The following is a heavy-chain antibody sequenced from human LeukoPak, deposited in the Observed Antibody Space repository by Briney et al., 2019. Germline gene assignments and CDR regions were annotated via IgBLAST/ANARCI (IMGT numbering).Heavy chain of an antibody. Sequence: GGSLRLSCVGSPVTFGTSAMSWVRQAPGKGLEWVSAVSAGGTNTYYADSVEGRFTISRDNSKDTLYLHMDSLRVEDTAQYFCARINCSGGTCYDYFDDWGQGTLVAVSS. V-gene: IGHV3-23*01. CDR3: ARINCSGGTCYDYFDD. J-gene: IGHJ4*02. D-gene: IGHD2-15*01. CDR2: VSAGGTNT. CDR1: PVTFGTSA.